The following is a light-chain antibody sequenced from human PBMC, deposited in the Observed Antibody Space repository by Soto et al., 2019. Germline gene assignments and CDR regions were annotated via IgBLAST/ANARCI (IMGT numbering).Light chain of an antibody. Sequence: IGLISVPSFLSASVRERVTNTCRASQGISSYLAWYQQKPGKAPKLLIYAASTLQSGVPSRFSGSGSGTDFTLTISSLQPEDFATYYCQQLNSYPLTIGGGTKVDIK. J-gene: IGKJ4*01. CDR1: QGISSY. V-gene: IGKV1-9*01. CDR3: QQLNSYPLT. CDR2: AAS.